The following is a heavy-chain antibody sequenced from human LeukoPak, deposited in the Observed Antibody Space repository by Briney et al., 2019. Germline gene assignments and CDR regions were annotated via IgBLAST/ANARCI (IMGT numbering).Heavy chain of an antibody. CDR1: GYTFTSYY. V-gene: IGHV1-69*13. CDR2: IIPIFGTA. CDR3: ACSPLTSRLGYCTNGVCYYFDY. Sequence: SVKVSCKASGYTFTSYYMHWVRQAPGQGLEWMGGIIPIFGTANYAQKFQGRVTITADESTSTAYMELSSLRSEDTAVYYCACSPLTSRLGYCTNGVCYYFDYWGQGTLVTVSS. D-gene: IGHD2-8*01. J-gene: IGHJ4*02.